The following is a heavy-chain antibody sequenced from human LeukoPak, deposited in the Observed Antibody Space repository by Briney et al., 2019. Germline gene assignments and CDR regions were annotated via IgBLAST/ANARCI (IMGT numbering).Heavy chain of an antibody. D-gene: IGHD5/OR15-5a*01. Sequence: HPGGSLRLSCAASGFTFSSYEMNWVRQAPGKGLEWVSYISSSGSTIYYADSVKGRFTISRDNSKNTVYLQMNSLRAEDTAVYYCARIYSVYHRVFDYWGQGTLVTVSS. CDR3: ARIYSVYHRVFDY. J-gene: IGHJ4*02. CDR1: GFTFSSYE. V-gene: IGHV3-48*03. CDR2: ISSSGSTI.